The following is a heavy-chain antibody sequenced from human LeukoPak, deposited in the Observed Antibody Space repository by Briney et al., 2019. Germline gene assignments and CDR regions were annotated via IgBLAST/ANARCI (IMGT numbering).Heavy chain of an antibody. J-gene: IGHJ4*02. CDR3: ARDVARGYDFWSGYYYYFDY. V-gene: IGHV3-11*04. CDR2: ISSSGSTI. D-gene: IGHD3-3*01. CDR1: GFTFSDYY. Sequence: GGSLRLSCAASGFTFSDYYMSWIRQAPGKGLEWVSYISSSGSTIYYADSVKGRFTISRDNAKNSLYLQMNSLRAEDTAVYYCARDVARGYDFWSGYYYYFDYWGQGTLVTVSP.